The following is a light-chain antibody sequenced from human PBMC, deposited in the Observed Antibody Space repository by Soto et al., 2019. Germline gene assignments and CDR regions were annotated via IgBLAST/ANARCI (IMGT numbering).Light chain of an antibody. V-gene: IGKV1-8*01. CDR2: AAS. Sequence: AIRMTQSPSSFSASTGDRVTITCRASQGISSYLAWYQQKPGKAPKLLIYAASTLQSGVPSRFSGSGSETDFTLTISCLQSEDFATYYCQQYYSYPPVTFGGGTKVEIK. J-gene: IGKJ4*01. CDR3: QQYYSYPPVT. CDR1: QGISSY.